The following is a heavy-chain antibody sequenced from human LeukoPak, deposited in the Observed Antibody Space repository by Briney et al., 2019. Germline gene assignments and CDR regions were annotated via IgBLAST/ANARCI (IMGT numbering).Heavy chain of an antibody. CDR3: ARDLYGFIAVAANY. J-gene: IGHJ4*02. D-gene: IGHD6-19*01. Sequence: GGSLRLSCVASGFTFSTYWMTWVRQAPGKGLEWVANMKGDGSEKHYVDSVKGRFTISRDNAKSSLYLQMNSLRAEDSAVYYCARDLYGFIAVAANYWGQGTLVTVSS. CDR2: MKGDGSEK. V-gene: IGHV3-7*01. CDR1: GFTFSTYW.